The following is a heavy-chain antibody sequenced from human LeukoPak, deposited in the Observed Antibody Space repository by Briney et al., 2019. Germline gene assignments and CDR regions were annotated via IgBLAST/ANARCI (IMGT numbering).Heavy chain of an antibody. J-gene: IGHJ3*02. D-gene: IGHD2-2*01. Sequence: ASVKVSCKVSGYTLTELSMHWVRQAPGKGLEWMGGFDPEDGETIYAQKFQGRVTMTEDTSTDTAYMELSSLRSEDTAVYYRASAIQLNDAFDIWGQGTMVTVSS. CDR3: ASAIQLNDAFDI. V-gene: IGHV1-24*01. CDR2: FDPEDGET. CDR1: GYTLTELS.